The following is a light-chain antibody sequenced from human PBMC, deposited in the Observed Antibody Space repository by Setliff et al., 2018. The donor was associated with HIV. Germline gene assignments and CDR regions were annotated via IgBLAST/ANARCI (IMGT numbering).Light chain of an antibody. V-gene: IGLV2-14*03. CDR1: SRDVGGGSNY. CDR2: DVN. Sequence: QSALTQPASVSGSPGQSITMSCTGTSRDVGGGSNYVSWFQQHPGKAPKLIIFDVNKRPSGVSDRFSASKSGNTASLTISGLQADDEADYYCCSFTSSNTYVFGTGTKVTVL. J-gene: IGLJ1*01. CDR3: CSFTSSNTYV.